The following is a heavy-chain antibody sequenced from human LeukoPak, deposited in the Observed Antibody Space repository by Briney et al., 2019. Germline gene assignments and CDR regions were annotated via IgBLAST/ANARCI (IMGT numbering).Heavy chain of an antibody. CDR1: GYSFTSYW. J-gene: IGHJ4*02. CDR2: IYPGDSDT. D-gene: IGHD3-9*01. V-gene: IGHV5-51*01. Sequence: GESLKISCKGSGYSFTSYWIGWVRQMPGKSLEWMGIIYPGDSDTRYSPSFQGQVTISADKSISTAYLQWSSLKASDTAMYFCFFKQKTAYEILTGFYYWGQGTLVTVSS. CDR3: FFKQKTAYEILTGFYY.